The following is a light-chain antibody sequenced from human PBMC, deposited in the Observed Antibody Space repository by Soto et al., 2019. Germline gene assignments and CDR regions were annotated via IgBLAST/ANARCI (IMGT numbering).Light chain of an antibody. V-gene: IGKV1-5*03. CDR3: QHYNSYSEA. Sequence: DIQMTHSRSTQYFSLDDKVTLNCXASQTISSWLAWYQQKPGKAPKLLIYQASTLKSGVPSRFSGSGSGTEFTLTISSLQPDDFATYYCQHYNSYSEAFGQGTKVDI. CDR1: QTISSW. J-gene: IGKJ1*01. CDR2: QAS.